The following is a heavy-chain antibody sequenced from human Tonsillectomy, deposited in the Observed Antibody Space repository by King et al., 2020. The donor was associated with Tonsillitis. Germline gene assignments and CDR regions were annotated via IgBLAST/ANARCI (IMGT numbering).Heavy chain of an antibody. V-gene: IGHV1-2*02. D-gene: IGHD3-10*01. CDR1: GYTFTGYY. Sequence: QLVQSGAEVKKPVASVKVSCNASGYTFTGYYMHWVRQAPGQGLECMGWINPNSGGTNYAQTFQGRVTMPRDTSISTAYMELRRLRSVDTDVDYCACDRAWRGVQYYFDYWGERAL. CDR3: ACDRAWRGVQYYFDY. J-gene: IGHJ4*02. CDR2: INPNSGGT.